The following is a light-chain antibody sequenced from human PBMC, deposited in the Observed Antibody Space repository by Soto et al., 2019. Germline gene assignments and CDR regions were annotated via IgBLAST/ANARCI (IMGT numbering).Light chain of an antibody. CDR3: KHYKTWPLA. V-gene: IGKV3-15*01. CDR1: QGVGST. J-gene: IGKJ4*01. CDR2: DAY. Sequence: IIVKQSPSSLSVSPGERVTLSCMDSQGVGSTLAWYRQQPGQAPRLLIYDAYIRASGVPARFSGSGSGTEFTLTISGLQSEDFAVYFCKHYKTWPLAFGGGTKVDIK.